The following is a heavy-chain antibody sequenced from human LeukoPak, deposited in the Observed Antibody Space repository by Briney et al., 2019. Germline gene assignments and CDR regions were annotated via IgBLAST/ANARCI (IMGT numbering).Heavy chain of an antibody. CDR3: ARDRDIEAFDI. CDR2: INPNSGDT. CDR1: GYTFTGYY. Sequence: ASVKVSCKASGYTFTGYYMHWVRQAPGQGLEWMGWINPNSGDTNYAQKFQGRVTMTRDTSISTAYIEVRRLRSDDTAVYYCARDRDIEAFDIWGQGTMVTVSS. D-gene: IGHD2-21*02. J-gene: IGHJ3*02. V-gene: IGHV1-2*02.